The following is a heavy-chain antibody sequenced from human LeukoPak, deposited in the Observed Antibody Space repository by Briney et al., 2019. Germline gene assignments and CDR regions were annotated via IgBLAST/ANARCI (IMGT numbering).Heavy chain of an antibody. CDR2: VSRDGRTK. V-gene: IGHV3-30*09. CDR3: AKDLGFGEPHVLLGFDY. CDR1: GFTFTSHS. D-gene: IGHD3-10*01. Sequence: SGGSLRLSCVASGFTFTSHSIHWVRQAPGQGLEWVAVVSRDGRTKYYGDSVRGRFAISRDNSKDTVSLQMHTLRAEDTGVYYCAKDLGFGEPHVLLGFDYWGQGTLVTVSS. J-gene: IGHJ4*02.